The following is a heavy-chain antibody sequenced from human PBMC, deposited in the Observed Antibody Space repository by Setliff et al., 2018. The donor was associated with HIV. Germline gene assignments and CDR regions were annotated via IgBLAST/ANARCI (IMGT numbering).Heavy chain of an antibody. CDR2: IYHSGST. CDR3: ARQSSGSPEYFQH. Sequence: LSLTCAVSGYSISSGFYWGWIRQPPGKGLEWIGTIYHSGSTYYNPSLKSRVTISVDTSKNQFSLKVSSVTAADTAVYYCARQSSGSPEYFQHWGQGTLVTV. V-gene: IGHV4-38-2*01. CDR1: GYSISSGFY. D-gene: IGHD1-26*01. J-gene: IGHJ1*01.